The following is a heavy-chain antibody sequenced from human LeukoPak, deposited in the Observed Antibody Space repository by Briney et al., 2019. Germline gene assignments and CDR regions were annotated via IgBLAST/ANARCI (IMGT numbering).Heavy chain of an antibody. CDR1: GGTFSSYA. V-gene: IGHV1-69*04. CDR2: IIPILGIA. Sequence: ASVKVSCKASGGTFSSYAISWVRQAPGQGLKWMGRIIPILGIANYAQEFQGRVTITADKSTSTAYMELSSLRSEDTAVYYCARGPFLETYGMDVWGQGTTVTVSS. J-gene: IGHJ6*02. CDR3: ARGPFLETYGMDV. D-gene: IGHD3-3*01.